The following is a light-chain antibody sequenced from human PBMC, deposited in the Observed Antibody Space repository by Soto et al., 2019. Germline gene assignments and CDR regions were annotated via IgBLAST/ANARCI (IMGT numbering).Light chain of an antibody. CDR1: SSDVGGYNY. V-gene: IGLV2-14*03. CDR3: SSYTSSSLHV. Sequence: QSVLTQPASVSGSPGQSITISCTGTSSDVGGYNYVSWYQQHPGKAPKLMIYDVSNRPSGVSNRFSGSKSGNTASLTISGLQAEDEADYYCSSYTSSSLHVFGTGNKVTV. J-gene: IGLJ1*01. CDR2: DVS.